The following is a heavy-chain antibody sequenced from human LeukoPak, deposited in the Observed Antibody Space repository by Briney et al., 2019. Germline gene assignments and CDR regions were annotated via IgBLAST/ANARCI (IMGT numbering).Heavy chain of an antibody. CDR3: ARAHYDGDYQYYFDY. D-gene: IGHD4-17*01. CDR2: IYYSGDT. V-gene: IGHV4-38-2*01. J-gene: IGHJ4*02. Sequence: SETLSLTCDVSRYSISSNCYWAWIRQPPGQGLEWLGCIYYSGDTYYNPSLKSRVTCSVDTSKNQFSLKLNSVTAADTAVYYCARAHYDGDYQYYFDYWGQGIPVTVSS. CDR1: RYSISSNCY.